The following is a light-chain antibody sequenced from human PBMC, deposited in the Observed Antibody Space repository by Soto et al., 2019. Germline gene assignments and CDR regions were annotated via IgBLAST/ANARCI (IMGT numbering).Light chain of an antibody. CDR2: AAS. CDR3: QQSYSTPRT. CDR1: QSISSY. V-gene: IGKV1-39*01. J-gene: IGKJ1*01. Sequence: DIQMTQSASSLSASVGDRVPITCRASQSISSYLNWYQQKPGKAPKLLIYAASSLQSGVPSRFSGSGSGTDFTLTISSLQPEDFATYYCQQSYSTPRTFGQGTKVDIK.